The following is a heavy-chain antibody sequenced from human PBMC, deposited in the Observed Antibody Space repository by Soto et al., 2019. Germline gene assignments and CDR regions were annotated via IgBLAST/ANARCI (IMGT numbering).Heavy chain of an antibody. CDR1: GYTVTSYD. V-gene: IGHV1-8*01. Sequence: ASVKVSCKASGYTVTSYDINWVRQATGQGLEWMGWMNPNSGNTGDAQKFQGRSTRTRKTSISKAYMELSSLRSEDTAVYYCARASSRFANYDFWSGYYRGRARGVHYYYYMDVWGKGTTVTVSS. CDR3: ARASSRFANYDFWSGYYRGRARGVHYYYYMDV. CDR2: MNPNSGNT. D-gene: IGHD3-3*01. J-gene: IGHJ6*03.